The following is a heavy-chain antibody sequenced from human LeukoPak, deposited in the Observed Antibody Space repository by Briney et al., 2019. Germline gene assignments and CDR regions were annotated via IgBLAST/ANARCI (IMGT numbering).Heavy chain of an antibody. D-gene: IGHD6-13*01. CDR1: GFTFSSYS. CDR2: ISSSSSYI. J-gene: IGHJ4*02. Sequence: KPGGSLRLSCAASGFTFSSYSMNWVRQAPGKGLEWVSSISSSSSYIYYADSVKGRFTTSRDNAKNSLYLQMNSLRAEDTAVYYCARGPRIAAAGIDYWGQGTLVTVSS. V-gene: IGHV3-21*01. CDR3: ARGPRIAAAGIDY.